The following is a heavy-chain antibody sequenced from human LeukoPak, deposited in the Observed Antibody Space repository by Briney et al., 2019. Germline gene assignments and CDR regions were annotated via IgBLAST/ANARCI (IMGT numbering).Heavy chain of an antibody. J-gene: IGHJ4*02. CDR2: IYSRGST. CDR1: GFTVSSNY. V-gene: IGHV3-66*01. CDR3: ARGSVASTYSSSYY. Sequence: GGSLRLSCAASGFTVSSNYMSWVRQAPGKGLEWVSVIYSRGSTYYADSVKGRFTISRDNSKNTLYLQINTLTIEDTAVYYCARGSVASTYSSSYYWGPGTLVTVSS. D-gene: IGHD3-22*01.